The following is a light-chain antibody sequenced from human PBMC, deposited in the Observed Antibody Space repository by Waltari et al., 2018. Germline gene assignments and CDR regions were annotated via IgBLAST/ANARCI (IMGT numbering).Light chain of an antibody. J-gene: IGKJ1*01. V-gene: IGKV4-1*01. CDR1: QSVLSSYNPKYD. Sequence: DIVVTQSPDSLTLPDGERATIKCTSSQSVLSSYNPKYDLSWYQQTSGQSPSLLIYWASTREAGVPDRFSGSGSGTDFTLTINGLQPEDAAVYFCHQYYLTPWTFGQGTKLEIK. CDR2: WAS. CDR3: HQYYLTPWT.